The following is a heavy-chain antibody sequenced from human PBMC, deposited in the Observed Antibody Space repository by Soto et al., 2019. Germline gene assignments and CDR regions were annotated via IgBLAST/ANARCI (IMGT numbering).Heavy chain of an antibody. V-gene: IGHV3-30*18. CDR3: AKDGILDSSGHYYYFDY. J-gene: IGHJ4*02. Sequence: GGSLRLSCAASGFSSSNYGMHWVRQAPGKGLEWVAVISHDGSNKYYADSVKGRFTISRDNSKNTLYLQMNSLRVEDTAVYYCAKDGILDSSGHYYYFDYWGQGTLVTASS. D-gene: IGHD3-22*01. CDR2: ISHDGSNK. CDR1: GFSSSNYG.